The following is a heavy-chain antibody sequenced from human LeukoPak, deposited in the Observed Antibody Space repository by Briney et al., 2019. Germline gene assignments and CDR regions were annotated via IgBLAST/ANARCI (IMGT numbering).Heavy chain of an antibody. Sequence: PSETLSLTCTVSGGSISSYYWSWIRQPPGKGLEWIGEINHSGSTNYNPSLKSRVTISVDTSKNQFSLKLSSVTAADTAVYYCARRQWLPHFDYWGQGTLVTVSS. V-gene: IGHV4-34*01. J-gene: IGHJ4*02. CDR3: ARRQWLPHFDY. CDR1: GGSISSYY. CDR2: INHSGST. D-gene: IGHD6-19*01.